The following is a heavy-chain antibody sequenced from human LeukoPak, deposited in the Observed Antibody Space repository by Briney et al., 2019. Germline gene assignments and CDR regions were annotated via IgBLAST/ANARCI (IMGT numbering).Heavy chain of an antibody. V-gene: IGHV1-24*01. CDR1: EYTLTELS. J-gene: IGHJ4*02. D-gene: IGHD6-13*01. CDR2: FDPEDGET. Sequence: EASVKVSCKVSEYTLTELSMHWVRQAPGKGLEWMGGFDPEDGETIYAQKFQGRVTMTEDTSTDTAYMELSSLRSEDTAVYYCATSLYSSSLEKYYFDYWGQGTLVTVSS. CDR3: ATSLYSSSLEKYYFDY.